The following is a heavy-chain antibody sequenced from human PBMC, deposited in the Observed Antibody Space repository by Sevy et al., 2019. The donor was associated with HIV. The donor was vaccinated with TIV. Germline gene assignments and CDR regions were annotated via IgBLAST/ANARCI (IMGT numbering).Heavy chain of an antibody. V-gene: IGHV4-59*01. D-gene: IGHD3-22*01. J-gene: IGHJ6*02. Sequence: SETLSLTCTVSGGSISSYSWTWIRQPPGKGLEWIGYVSNSGDRNYNPSLESRVTISVDTSKRQFSLRVRSVTAADTAVYSCVRLQRYRSTVWSSRPYSYYIMDVWGQGTAVTVSS. CDR3: VRLQRYRSTVWSSRPYSYYIMDV. CDR1: GGSISSYS. CDR2: VSNSGDR.